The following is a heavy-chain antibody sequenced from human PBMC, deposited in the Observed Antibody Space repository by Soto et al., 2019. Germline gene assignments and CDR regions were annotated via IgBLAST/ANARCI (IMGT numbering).Heavy chain of an antibody. J-gene: IGHJ4*02. CDR3: AGGRSGWYDY. D-gene: IGHD6-19*01. CDR1: GGSIRSGGYY. Sequence: QVQLQDSGPGLVKPSQTLSLTCTVSGGSIRSGGYYWSWIRQHPGKGMEWIGYIYYSGSTYYNPSLKSRVTRSVDTSKNQFSLKLSSVTAADTAVYYCAGGRSGWYDYWGQGTLVTVSS. CDR2: IYYSGST. V-gene: IGHV4-31*03.